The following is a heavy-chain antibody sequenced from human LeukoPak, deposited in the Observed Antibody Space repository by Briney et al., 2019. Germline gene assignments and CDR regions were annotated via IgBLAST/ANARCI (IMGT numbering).Heavy chain of an antibody. Sequence: SETLSLTCTVSGGSISSYYWSWIRQPPGKGPEWIGYIYYSGSTNYNPSLKSRVTISVDTSKNQFSLKLSSVTAADTAVYYCARVAAAGHFDYWGQGTLVTVSS. J-gene: IGHJ4*02. CDR2: IYYSGST. CDR3: ARVAAAGHFDY. CDR1: GGSISSYY. D-gene: IGHD6-13*01. V-gene: IGHV4-59*01.